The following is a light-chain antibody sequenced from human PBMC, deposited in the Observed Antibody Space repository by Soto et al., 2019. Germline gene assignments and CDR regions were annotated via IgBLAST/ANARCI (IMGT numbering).Light chain of an antibody. CDR1: QSISSY. CDR2: AAS. J-gene: IGKJ2*01. V-gene: IGKV1-39*01. Sequence: DIQMTQSPSSLSASVGDRVTITCRASQSISSYLNWYQHKPGKAPRLLIYAASSLQSGVPSRFSGSGSLTDFTLAISSLQPEDSAAYYCQQSYSTPVYFGQGTKLESK. CDR3: QQSYSTPVY.